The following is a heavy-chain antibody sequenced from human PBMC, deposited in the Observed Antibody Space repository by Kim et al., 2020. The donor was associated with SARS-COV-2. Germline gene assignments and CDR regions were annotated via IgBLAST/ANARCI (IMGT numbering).Heavy chain of an antibody. Sequence: SVKVSCKASGGTFSSYAISWVRQAPGQGLEWMGGIIPIFGTANYAQKFQGRVTITADESTSTAYMELSSLRSEDTAVYYCAREGSSWSYYFDYWGQGTLVTVSS. CDR2: IIPIFGTA. J-gene: IGHJ4*02. CDR3: AREGSSWSYYFDY. D-gene: IGHD6-13*01. CDR1: GGTFSSYA. V-gene: IGHV1-69*13.